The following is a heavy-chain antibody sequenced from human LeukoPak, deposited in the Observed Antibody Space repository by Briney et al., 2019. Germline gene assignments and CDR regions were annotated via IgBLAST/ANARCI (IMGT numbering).Heavy chain of an antibody. D-gene: IGHD3-22*01. V-gene: IGHV1-18*01. Sequence: GASVKVSCKASGYTFTSYGISWVRQAPGQGLEWMGWISGYNGYTKYAQKLQGRVTMTTDTSTTTAYMELRSLRSDDTAVYYCARVFPGRYDSSPLHAFDIWGQGTMVTVSS. CDR3: ARVFPGRYDSSPLHAFDI. J-gene: IGHJ3*02. CDR1: GYTFTSYG. CDR2: ISGYNGYT.